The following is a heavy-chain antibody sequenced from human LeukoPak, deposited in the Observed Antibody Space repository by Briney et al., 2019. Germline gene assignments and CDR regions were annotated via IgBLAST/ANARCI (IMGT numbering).Heavy chain of an antibody. CDR2: ISAYNGNT. CDR3: ARELYDFWSGYLFDY. Sequence: ASVKVSCKASGYTFTSYGISWVRQAPGQGLEWMGWISAYNGNTNYAQKLQGRVTMTTDTSTSTAYMELRSLRSDDTAVYYCARELYDFWSGYLFDYWGQGTLVTVSS. V-gene: IGHV1-18*01. D-gene: IGHD3-3*01. CDR1: GYTFTSYG. J-gene: IGHJ4*02.